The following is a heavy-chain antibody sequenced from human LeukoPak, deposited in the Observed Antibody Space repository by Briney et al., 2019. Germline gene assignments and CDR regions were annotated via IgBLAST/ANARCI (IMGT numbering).Heavy chain of an antibody. CDR1: GGSISSGGYY. CDR3: ARGIVRGLPIFGG. J-gene: IGHJ4*02. D-gene: IGHD3-10*01. CDR2: INHTGST. V-gene: IGHV4-61*08. Sequence: PSETLSLTCIVSGGSISSGGYYWSWIRQPPGKGLEWIGEINHTGSTNYNPSLESRVAMSVDTSKNQFSLKLNSVTAADTALYYCARGIVRGLPIFGGWGQGTLVTVSS.